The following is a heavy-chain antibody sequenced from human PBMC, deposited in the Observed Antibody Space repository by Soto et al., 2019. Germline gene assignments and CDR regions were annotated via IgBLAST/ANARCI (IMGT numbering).Heavy chain of an antibody. J-gene: IGHJ4*02. CDR2: IVVGSGNT. V-gene: IGHV1-58*01. CDR1: GFTFTISA. CDR3: AASRIAVACNYGLDFDY. D-gene: IGHD6-19*01. Sequence: GASVKVSCKASGFTFTISAVQWVRQARGQRLEWVGWIVVGSGNTNYAQKFQERVTITRDMSTSTAYMELSSLRSEDTAVYYCAASRIAVACNYGLDFDYWGQGTLVTVSS.